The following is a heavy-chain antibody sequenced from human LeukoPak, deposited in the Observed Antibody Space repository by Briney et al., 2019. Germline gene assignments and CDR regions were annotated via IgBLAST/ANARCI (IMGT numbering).Heavy chain of an antibody. J-gene: IGHJ6*02. CDR1: GFTFSSYS. CDR2: ISSSSSTI. V-gene: IGHV3-48*01. CDR3: ARETGYCSGGSCYEDYYYGMDV. D-gene: IGHD2-15*01. Sequence: AGGSLRLSCAASGFTFSSYSMNWVRQAPGKGLEWVSYISSSSSTIYYADSVKGRFTISRDNAKNSLYLQMNSLRAEDTAVYYCARETGYCSGGSCYEDYYYGMDVWGQGTTVTVSS.